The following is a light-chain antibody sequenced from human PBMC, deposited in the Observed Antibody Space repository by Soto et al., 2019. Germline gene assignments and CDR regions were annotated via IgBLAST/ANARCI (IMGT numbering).Light chain of an antibody. CDR2: KAS. J-gene: IGKJ1*01. CDR3: QHYTSYSEA. Sequence: DTQMTKCPSTLSGSVGDRVTITCRASQTISSWLAWYQQKPGKAPKLLIYKASTLKSGVPSRFSGSGSGTEFTLTISSLQPDDFATYYCQHYTSYSEAFGQGTKVDIK. V-gene: IGKV1-5*03. CDR1: QTISSW.